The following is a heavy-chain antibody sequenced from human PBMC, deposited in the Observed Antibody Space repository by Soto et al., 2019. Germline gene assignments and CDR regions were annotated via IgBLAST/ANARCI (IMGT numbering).Heavy chain of an antibody. CDR2: MYHGGTT. Sequence: LSLTCAVSGYPLGSGSYWGWIRQPPGKVPEWIAIMYHGGTTFYNPSLKSRVTLSVDTSKSHYSLKLRSVTAADTAVYFCARDVTVFDRHGYYYFSELWGQGMMVTVSS. J-gene: IGHJ4*02. V-gene: IGHV4-38-2*02. D-gene: IGHD3-22*01. CDR1: GYPLGSGSY. CDR3: ARDVTVFDRHGYYYFSEL.